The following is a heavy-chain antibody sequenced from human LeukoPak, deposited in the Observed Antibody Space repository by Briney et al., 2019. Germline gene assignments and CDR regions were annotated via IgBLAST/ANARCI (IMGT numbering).Heavy chain of an antibody. J-gene: IGHJ4*02. D-gene: IGHD6-13*01. Sequence: SETLSLTCTVSGGSISSGDYYWSWIRQHPGKGLEWIGSIYYSGTTYYNSSLKSRVTISADTSNNQFSLKLTSVTAADTAVYYCARGGTTSIWYKPLDYWGQGTLVTVSS. V-gene: IGHV4-31*03. CDR1: GGSISSGDYY. CDR2: IYYSGTT. CDR3: ARGGTTSIWYKPLDY.